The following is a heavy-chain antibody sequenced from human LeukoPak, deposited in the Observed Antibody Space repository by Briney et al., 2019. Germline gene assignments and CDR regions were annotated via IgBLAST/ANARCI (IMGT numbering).Heavy chain of an antibody. J-gene: IGHJ6*02. CDR2: INPSGGST. Sequence: ASVKVSCKASGYTFTSYYTHWVRQAPGQGLEWMGIINPSGGSTSYAQKFQGRVTMTGDTSTSTVYMELSSLRSEDTAVYYCARDLLSAVAGDYYYYYGMDVWGQGTTVTVSS. CDR3: ARDLLSAVAGDYYYYYGMDV. CDR1: GYTFTSYY. D-gene: IGHD6-19*01. V-gene: IGHV1-46*01.